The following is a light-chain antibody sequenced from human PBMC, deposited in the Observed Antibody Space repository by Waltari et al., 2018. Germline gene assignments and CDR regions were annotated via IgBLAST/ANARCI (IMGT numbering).Light chain of an antibody. V-gene: IGLV2-23*02. CDR3: CSYAGSRTYV. CDR1: SSDVRNFNL. J-gene: IGLJ1*01. Sequence: QSALTQPASVSGSPGQSITISCTGTSSDVRNFNLVSWYQQHPGKVPKLLIYEVSKRPSGVYNHFSGSKSGNTASLTISGLRAEDEADYYCCSYAGSRTYVFGTGTKVTVL. CDR2: EVS.